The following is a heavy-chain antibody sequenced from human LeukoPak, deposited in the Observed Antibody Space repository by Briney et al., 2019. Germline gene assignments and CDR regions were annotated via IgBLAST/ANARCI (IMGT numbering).Heavy chain of an antibody. J-gene: IGHJ4*02. CDR3: ALGGDFWSGYYNFDY. V-gene: IGHV4-34*01. CDR1: GGSFSGYY. CDR2: INHSGST. D-gene: IGHD3-3*01. Sequence: SETLSLTCAVYGGSFSGYYWSWIRQPPGKGLEWIGEINHSGSTNYNPSLKSRVTISVDTSMNQFSLKLSSVTAADTAVYYCALGGDFWSGYYNFDYWGQGTLVTVSS.